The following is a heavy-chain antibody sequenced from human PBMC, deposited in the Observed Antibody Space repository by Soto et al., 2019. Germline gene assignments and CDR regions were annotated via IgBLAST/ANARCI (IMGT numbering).Heavy chain of an antibody. CDR1: GYTFTGYY. J-gene: IGHJ4*02. Sequence: ASVKVSCKASGYTFTGYYMHWVRPAPGEGLEWMGWINPNSGGTDYAQKFQGRVTMTRDTSISTAYMELSRLRSDDTAVYYCASKYYDSSGYGYWGQGTLVTVSS. CDR3: ASKYYDSSGYGY. V-gene: IGHV1-2*02. D-gene: IGHD3-22*01. CDR2: INPNSGGT.